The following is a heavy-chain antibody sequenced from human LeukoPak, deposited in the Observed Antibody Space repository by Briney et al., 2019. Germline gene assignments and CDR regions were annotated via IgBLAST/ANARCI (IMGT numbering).Heavy chain of an antibody. J-gene: IGHJ4*02. CDR1: GGSISSGGYY. CDR3: ARDLGYSYGTGWNY. D-gene: IGHD5-18*01. CDR2: IYYSGST. V-gene: IGHV4-31*03. Sequence: SQTLSLTCTVSGGSISSGGYYWRWIRQHPGKGLEWIGYIYYSGSTYYNPSLKSRVTISVDTSKNQFSLKLSSVTAADTAVYYCARDLGYSYGTGWNYWGQGTLVAVSS.